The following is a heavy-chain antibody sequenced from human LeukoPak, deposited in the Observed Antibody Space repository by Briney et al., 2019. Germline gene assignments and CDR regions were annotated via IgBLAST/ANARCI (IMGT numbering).Heavy chain of an antibody. CDR2: ISYDGSIK. J-gene: IGHJ1*01. V-gene: IGHV3-30*03. CDR1: GFTFSSYW. Sequence: GGSLRLSCAASGFTFSSYWMSWVRQAPGKGLEWVTVISYDGSIKYYADSVKGRFTISRDSSKNTLYLQMNSLRAEDTAVYYCARDRDGYHADFQYWGQGTLVTVSS. CDR3: ARDRDGYHADFQY. D-gene: IGHD5-24*01.